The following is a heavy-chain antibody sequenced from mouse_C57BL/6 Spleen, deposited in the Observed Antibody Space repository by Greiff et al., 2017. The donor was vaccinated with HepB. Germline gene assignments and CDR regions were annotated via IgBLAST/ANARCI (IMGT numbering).Heavy chain of an antibody. V-gene: IGHV1-74*01. Sequence: QVQLQQPGAELVKPGASVKVSCKASGYTFTSYWMHWVKQRPGQGLEWIGRIHPSDSDTNYNQKFKGKATLTVDKSSSPASMQLSSLTSEDSAVYYCATHYYGSSPDWYFDVWGTGTTVTVSS. CDR2: IHPSDSDT. J-gene: IGHJ1*03. CDR1: GYTFTSYW. CDR3: ATHYYGSSPDWYFDV. D-gene: IGHD1-1*01.